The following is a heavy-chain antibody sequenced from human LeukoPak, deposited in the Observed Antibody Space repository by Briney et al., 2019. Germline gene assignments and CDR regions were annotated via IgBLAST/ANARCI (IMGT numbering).Heavy chain of an antibody. CDR2: INPNSGGT. Sequence: ASVKVSCKASGYTFTGYYMHWVRQAPGQGLEWMGRINPNSGGTNYAQKFQGRVTMTRDTSISTAYMELSMLRSDDTAVYYCARSGIRVVGATNFDYWGQGTLVTVSS. CDR1: GYTFTGYY. D-gene: IGHD1-26*01. V-gene: IGHV1-2*06. J-gene: IGHJ4*02. CDR3: ARSGIRVVGATNFDY.